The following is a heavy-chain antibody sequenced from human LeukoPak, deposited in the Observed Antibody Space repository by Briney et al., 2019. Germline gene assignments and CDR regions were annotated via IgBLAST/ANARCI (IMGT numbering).Heavy chain of an antibody. Sequence: GGSLRLSCAASGFTFSNYSMNWVRQAPGKGLEWVSSISSSSNYIYYADSVKGRFTISRDNAKQSLYLQMNSLRAEDTAVYYCARDLDWNWFDPWGQGTLVTVSS. V-gene: IGHV3-21*01. CDR1: GFTFSNYS. CDR2: ISSSSNYI. D-gene: IGHD3/OR15-3a*01. CDR3: ARDLDWNWFDP. J-gene: IGHJ5*02.